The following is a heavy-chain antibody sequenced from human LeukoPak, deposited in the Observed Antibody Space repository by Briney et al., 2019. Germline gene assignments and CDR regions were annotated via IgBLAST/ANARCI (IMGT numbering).Heavy chain of an antibody. CDR3: ARVPYCSSTSCYAIFDY. CDR1: GFTFSSYW. D-gene: IGHD2-2*01. Sequence: PGGSLRLSCAASGFTFSSYWMSWVRQAPGKGLEWVANIKQDGSEKYYVDSVKGRFTISRDNAKSSLYLQMNSLRAEDTAVYYCARVPYCSSTSCYAIFDYWGQGTLVTVSS. V-gene: IGHV3-7*05. J-gene: IGHJ4*02. CDR2: IKQDGSEK.